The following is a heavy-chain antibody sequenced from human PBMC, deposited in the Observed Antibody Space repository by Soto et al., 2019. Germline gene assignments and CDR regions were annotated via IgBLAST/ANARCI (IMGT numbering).Heavy chain of an antibody. CDR3: AKLLQWELPFDY. V-gene: IGHV3-30*18. CDR1: GFTFSSYG. Sequence: GGSLRLSCAASGFTFSSYGMHWVRQAPGKGLEWVAVISYDGSNKYYADSVKGRFTISRDNSKNTLYLQMNSLRAEDTAVYYCAKLLQWELPFDYWGQGTLVTVSS. CDR2: ISYDGSNK. J-gene: IGHJ4*02. D-gene: IGHD1-26*01.